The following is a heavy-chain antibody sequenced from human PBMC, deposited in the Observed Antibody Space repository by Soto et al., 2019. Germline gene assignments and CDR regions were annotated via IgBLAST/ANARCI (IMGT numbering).Heavy chain of an antibody. CDR1: GFTFSTYG. J-gene: IGHJ4*02. D-gene: IGHD1-26*01. V-gene: IGHV3-33*01. CDR2: IWYDGSNK. CDR3: ARDRLLGNSFDY. Sequence: QVQLVESGGGVVQPGRSLRLSCAASGFTFSTYGMHWVRQAPGKGLEWVAVIWYDGSNKYYADSVTGRFTISRDNSKSTLYLQMNSLRAEDTAVYYCARDRLLGNSFDYWGQGSRVTVSS.